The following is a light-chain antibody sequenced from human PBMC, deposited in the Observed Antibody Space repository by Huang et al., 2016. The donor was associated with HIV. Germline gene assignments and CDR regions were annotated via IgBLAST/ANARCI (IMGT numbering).Light chain of an antibody. V-gene: IGKV3-11*01. Sequence: ETVLTQSPATLSLSPGERATLSRRASQSVNSYLAWYQQKPGQTPRLLIYDASNRATGIPARFSGSGSGTDFTLTISSLEPEDFAVYYCQQRKYWPPITFGQGTRLEIK. J-gene: IGKJ5*01. CDR2: DAS. CDR3: QQRKYWPPIT. CDR1: QSVNSY.